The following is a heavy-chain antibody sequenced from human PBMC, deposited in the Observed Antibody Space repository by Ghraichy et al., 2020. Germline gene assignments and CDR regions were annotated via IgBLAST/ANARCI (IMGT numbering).Heavy chain of an antibody. Sequence: GESLNISCAASGFTFSSYSMNWVRQAPGKGLEWVSSISSGGSYTYFADSLKGRITISRDNAKNSLYLQMNSLRAEDTAVYYCARGSSGGYCSGGSCYSPRDYWGQGTLVTVSS. D-gene: IGHD2-15*01. CDR3: ARGSSGGYCSGGSCYSPRDY. V-gene: IGHV3-21*01. CDR1: GFTFSSYS. J-gene: IGHJ4*02. CDR2: ISSGGSYT.